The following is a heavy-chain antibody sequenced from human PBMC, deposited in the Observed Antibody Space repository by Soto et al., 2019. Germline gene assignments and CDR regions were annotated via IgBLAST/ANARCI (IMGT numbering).Heavy chain of an antibody. J-gene: IGHJ4*02. CDR2: IYYSGST. CDR3: ARDNKWAAAGPPTLG. Sequence: PSETLSLTCTVSGGSISRGGYYWSWIRQHPGKGLEWIGYIYYSGSTYYNPSLKSRVTISVDTSKNQFSLKLSSVTAEDTAVYYCARDNKWAAAGPPTLGWGQGTLVTVSS. D-gene: IGHD6-13*01. V-gene: IGHV4-31*03. CDR1: GGSISRGGYY.